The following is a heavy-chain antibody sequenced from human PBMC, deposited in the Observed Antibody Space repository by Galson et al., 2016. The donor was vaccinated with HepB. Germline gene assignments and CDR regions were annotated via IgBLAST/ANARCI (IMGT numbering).Heavy chain of an antibody. CDR2: ISRVRGYI. V-gene: IGHV3-21*01. Sequence: SLRLSCAASGFTCSTYNMNWVRHAPGKGLECVSSISRVRGYIYYADSVKGRFTISRDNAKNSLYLQMNSLRAEDTAVYYCCVDTAMDYVFDYWGQGTLVTVSS. J-gene: IGHJ4*02. CDR3: CVDTAMDYVFDY. D-gene: IGHD5-18*01. CDR1: GFTCSTYN.